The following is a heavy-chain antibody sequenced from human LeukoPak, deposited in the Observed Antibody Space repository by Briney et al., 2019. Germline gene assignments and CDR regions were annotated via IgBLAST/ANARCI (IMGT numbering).Heavy chain of an antibody. CDR3: AREWLQSTAFDI. D-gene: IGHD5-12*01. CDR2: INPNSGGA. CDR1: GYTFTGYY. J-gene: IGHJ3*02. V-gene: IGHV1-2*02. Sequence: ASVKVSCRASGYTFTGYYMHWVRQAPGQGLEWMGWINPNSGGANYAQKFQGRVTMTRDTSISTAYMELSRLRSDDTAVYYCAREWLQSTAFDIWGQGTMVTVSS.